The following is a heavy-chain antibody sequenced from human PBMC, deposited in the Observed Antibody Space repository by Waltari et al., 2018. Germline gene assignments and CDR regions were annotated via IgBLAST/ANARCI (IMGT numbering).Heavy chain of an antibody. CDR3: AKDRGSAWATDY. V-gene: IGHV3-30*02. Sequence: QVQLVESGGGVVQPGGSLRLSCAASGFTFSTSGMTWVRQAPGKGLEWVAFIRSDGGNKYYADSVKGRFTISRDNSKNTMDLQMSSLRTEDTAVYYCAKDRGSAWATDYWGQGTLVTVSS. CDR2: IRSDGGNK. D-gene: IGHD6-19*01. CDR1: GFTFSTSG. J-gene: IGHJ4*02.